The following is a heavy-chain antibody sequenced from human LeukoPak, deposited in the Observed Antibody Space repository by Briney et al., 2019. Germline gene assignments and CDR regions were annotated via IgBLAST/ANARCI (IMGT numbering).Heavy chain of an antibody. CDR3: AELGITMIGGV. J-gene: IGHJ6*04. CDR2: ISSSGSTI. D-gene: IGHD3-10*02. CDR1: GFTFSSYE. Sequence: GRSLRLSCAASGFTFSSYEMNWVRQAPGKGLEWVSYISSSGSTIYYADSVRGRFTISRDNAKNSLYLQMNSLRAEDTAVYYCAELGITMIGGVWGKGTTVTVSS. V-gene: IGHV3-48*03.